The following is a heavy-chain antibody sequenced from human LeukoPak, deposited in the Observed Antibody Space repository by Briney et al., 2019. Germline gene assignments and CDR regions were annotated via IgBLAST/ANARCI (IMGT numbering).Heavy chain of an antibody. D-gene: IGHD6-19*01. Sequence: SETLSLTCTVSGGSISSYYWSWIRQPLGKGLEWIGYIYYSGSTNYNPSLKSRVTISVDTSKNQFSLKLSSVTAADTAVYYCATQQWLFGTLFDYWGQGTLVTVSS. V-gene: IGHV4-59*08. CDR1: GGSISSYY. CDR3: ATQQWLFGTLFDY. CDR2: IYYSGST. J-gene: IGHJ4*02.